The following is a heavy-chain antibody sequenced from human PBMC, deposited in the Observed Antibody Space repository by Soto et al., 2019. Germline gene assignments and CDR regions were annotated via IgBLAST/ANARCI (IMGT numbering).Heavy chain of an antibody. V-gene: IGHV1-18*01. Sequence: QVQLVQSGAEVKKPGASAKVSCKAAGYTFTSYGISWVRQAPGQGLEWMGWISAYNGNTNHAQKLQGRVTMTIDTSTCPAYMELRSLRSDDTAVYYCARDKGFGEFLVWGQGTLVTVSS. CDR1: GYTFTSYG. CDR2: ISAYNGNT. D-gene: IGHD3-10*01. CDR3: ARDKGFGEFLV. J-gene: IGHJ4*02.